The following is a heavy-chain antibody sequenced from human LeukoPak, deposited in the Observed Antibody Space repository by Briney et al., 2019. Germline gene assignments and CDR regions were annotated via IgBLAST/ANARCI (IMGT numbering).Heavy chain of an antibody. D-gene: IGHD6-19*01. CDR3: ARMGYSSGWYFDY. CDR2: IYTSGST. CDR1: GGSISSYY. J-gene: IGHJ4*02. Sequence: SETLSLTCTVSGGSISSYYWSWIGQPPGKGLEWIGYIYTSGSTNYNPSLKSRVTISVDTSKNQFSLKLSSVTAADTAVYYCARMGYSSGWYFDYWGQGTLVTVSS. V-gene: IGHV4-4*09.